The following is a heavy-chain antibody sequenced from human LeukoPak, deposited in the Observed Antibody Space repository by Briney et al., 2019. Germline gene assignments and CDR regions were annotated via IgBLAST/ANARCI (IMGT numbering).Heavy chain of an antibody. D-gene: IGHD3-10*01. CDR3: AKDDAWLRFGE. J-gene: IGHJ4*02. Sequence: GGSLRLSCAASGFTFSSFAMTWVRQAPGKGLEWVSSMSANGDTTYYADSVKGRFTISRDNSKNTLYLEVISLTAEDTAVYYCAKDDAWLRFGEWSQGTLVTVSS. CDR1: GFTFSSFA. CDR2: MSANGDTT. V-gene: IGHV3-23*01.